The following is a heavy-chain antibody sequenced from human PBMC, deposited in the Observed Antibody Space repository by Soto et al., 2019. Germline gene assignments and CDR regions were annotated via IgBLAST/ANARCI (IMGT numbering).Heavy chain of an antibody. CDR3: ATVFDV. CDR2: IDTDGGGT. D-gene: IGHD4-17*01. CDR1: GFTFRSHR. J-gene: IGHJ4*02. Sequence: EVQFVESGGGLVQPGGSLRVSCAASGFTFRSHRIHWVRQAPGKGLEWVSRIDTDGGGTSYADSVKGRFTISTDNAGNTVYLQMNGLRVEDTAVYYCATVFDVWVQGTLSTVSS. V-gene: IGHV3-74*01.